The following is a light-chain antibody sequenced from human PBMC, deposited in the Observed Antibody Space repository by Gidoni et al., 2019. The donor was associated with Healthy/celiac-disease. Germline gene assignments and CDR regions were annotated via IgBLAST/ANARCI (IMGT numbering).Light chain of an antibody. CDR3: AAWDDSLNALYV. J-gene: IGLJ1*01. Sequence: QSVLTQPPSASGTPGQRVTISCSGSSSNIGRNTVNWYQQLPGTAPKLLIYSNKQRPPGVPDRFSGSKSGTSASLAISGLQSEDEADYYCAAWDDSLNALYVFGTGTKVTVL. CDR2: SNK. V-gene: IGLV1-44*01. CDR1: SSNIGRNT.